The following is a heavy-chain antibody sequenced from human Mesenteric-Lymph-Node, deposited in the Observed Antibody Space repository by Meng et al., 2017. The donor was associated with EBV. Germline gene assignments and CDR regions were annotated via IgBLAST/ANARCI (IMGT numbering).Heavy chain of an antibody. V-gene: IGHV1-46*04. D-gene: IGHD3-10*01. CDR2: INPSAGST. CDR1: GYTFTSYY. Sequence: QVQLVQSGAEVKKPGXSVKVSCKASGYTFTSYYRQLVRQAPGQGLEWMGIINPSAGSTNYAPKLRGRVSMTRDTSTSTVYIELSSLRSEDTAVYYCARAQTEYGSGPGYWGQGTLVTVSS. CDR3: ARAQTEYGSGPGY. J-gene: IGHJ4*02.